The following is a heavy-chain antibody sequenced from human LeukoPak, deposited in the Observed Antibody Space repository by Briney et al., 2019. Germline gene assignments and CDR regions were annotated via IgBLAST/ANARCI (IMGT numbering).Heavy chain of an antibody. CDR2: ISSTGGTI. CDR1: GFTFSSNS. J-gene: IGHJ5*02. Sequence: PGGSLRLSCAASGFTFSSNSMNWVRQAPGKGLEWVSYISSTGGTIYYADSMKGRFTISRDNAKNSLYLQMNSLRAEDTAVYYCARRGYSFGLAPWGQGTLVTVSS. D-gene: IGHD5-18*01. V-gene: IGHV3-48*04. CDR3: ARRGYSFGLAP.